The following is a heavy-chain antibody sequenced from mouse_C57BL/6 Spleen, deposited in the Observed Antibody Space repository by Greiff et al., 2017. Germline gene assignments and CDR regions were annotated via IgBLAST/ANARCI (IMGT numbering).Heavy chain of an antibody. CDR2: IDPSDSYT. V-gene: IGHV1-50*01. CDR3: ARRVYSNSNFDY. CDR1: GYTFTSYW. J-gene: IGHJ2*01. D-gene: IGHD2-5*01. Sequence: QVQLQQPGAELVKPGASVTLSCKASGYTFTSYWMQWVKQRPGQGLEWIGVIDPSDSYTNYNQKFKGKATLTVDTSSSTAYMQLGSLTSEDSAVYCCARRVYSNSNFDYWGQGTTLTVSS.